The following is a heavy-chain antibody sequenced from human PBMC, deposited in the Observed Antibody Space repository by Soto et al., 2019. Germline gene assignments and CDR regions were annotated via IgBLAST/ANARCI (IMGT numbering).Heavy chain of an antibody. CDR2: ISASGGST. Sequence: EVQLLDSGGALVQPGGSLRLSCAASRFTFNTYPMNWVRQAPGKGLEWVAGISASGGSTDYADSVKGRFTISRDNSKNMVYLQMNSLRADDTAVDYFATRALKNGGSYFDYWGQGTLVTVSS. V-gene: IGHV3-23*01. J-gene: IGHJ4*02. CDR1: RFTFNTYP. CDR3: ATRALKNGGSYFDY. D-gene: IGHD2-15*01.